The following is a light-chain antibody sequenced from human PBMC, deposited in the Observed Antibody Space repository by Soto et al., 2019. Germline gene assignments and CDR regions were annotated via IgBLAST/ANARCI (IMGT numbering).Light chain of an antibody. CDR1: QSVSVNS. CDR2: AAS. V-gene: IGKV3-20*01. Sequence: EIVLTQSPGTLSLSPGERATLSCRASQSVSVNSLAWYQQKGGQAPRLLIYAASTRATGVPDRFSGTRSGTDFALTISRLETDDSAVYYCQQYGGSPFTFGPGTKV. CDR3: QQYGGSPFT. J-gene: IGKJ3*01.